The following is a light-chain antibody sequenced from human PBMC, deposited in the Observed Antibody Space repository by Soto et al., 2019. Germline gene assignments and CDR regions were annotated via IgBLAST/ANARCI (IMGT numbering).Light chain of an antibody. CDR3: QSYHSGNVV. CDR2: EDN. V-gene: IGLV6-57*04. Sequence: NFMLTQPHSVSESPGKTVTISCTRSSGSIASNYVQWYQQRPGSAPTPVIYEDNERPSGVPDRFSGSIDSSSNSASLTISGLKTDDEADSYCQSYHSGNVVFGGGTKLTVL. CDR1: SGSIASNY. J-gene: IGLJ2*01.